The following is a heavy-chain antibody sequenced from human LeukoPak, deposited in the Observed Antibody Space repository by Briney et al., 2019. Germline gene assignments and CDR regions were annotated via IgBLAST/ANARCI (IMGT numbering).Heavy chain of an antibody. D-gene: IGHD3-9*01. CDR1: GFTFSSYS. CDR2: ISSSSSTR. J-gene: IGHJ4*02. Sequence: GGSLRLSCAAYGFTFSSYSMNWVRQAPGKGLEWVSYISSSSSTRYYADSVKGRFTISRDNAKNSLYLQMNSLRAEDTAVYYCARETSFYFWGQGTLVTVSS. V-gene: IGHV3-48*01. CDR3: ARETSFYF.